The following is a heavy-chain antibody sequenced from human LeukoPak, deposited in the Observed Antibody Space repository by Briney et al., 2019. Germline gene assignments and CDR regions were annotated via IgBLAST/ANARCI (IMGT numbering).Heavy chain of an antibody. J-gene: IGHJ4*02. V-gene: IGHV4-39*01. D-gene: IGHD1-26*01. CDR1: GGSISSGSYY. CDR3: ARRGVGPTRLYYFDY. Sequence: SETLSLTCTVSGGSISSGSYYWPWIRQPPGKGLEWIGTIYYSGSTYYNPSLKSRVTISVDTSKKQFSLKLSSVTAADTAVYYCARRGVGPTRLYYFDYWGQGTLVTVSS. CDR2: IYYSGST.